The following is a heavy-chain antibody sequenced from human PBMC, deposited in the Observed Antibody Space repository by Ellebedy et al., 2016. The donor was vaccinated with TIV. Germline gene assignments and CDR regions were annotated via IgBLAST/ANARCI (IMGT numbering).Heavy chain of an antibody. CDR1: RSNFPNSW. CDR3: ARHGPDYCCGANCYSPEYFQL. D-gene: IGHD2-21*01. CDR2: IYTADSDT. Sequence: GGSLRLSXQGSRSNFPNSWIAWVRQMPGKGLEWMGRIYTADSDTKYSPSFQGQVTFSADKSINTAYLQWTSLKASDTAIYYCARHGPDYCCGANCYSPEYFQLWGQGTPVTVSS. J-gene: IGHJ1*01. V-gene: IGHV5-51*01.